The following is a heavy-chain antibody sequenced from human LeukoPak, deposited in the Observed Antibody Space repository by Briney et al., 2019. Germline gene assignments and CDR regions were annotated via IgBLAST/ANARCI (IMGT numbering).Heavy chain of an antibody. V-gene: IGHV3-23*01. Sequence: GGSLRLSCAASGFTFNNYAMSWVRQAPGKGLEWVSSITGGGRTYYADSVKGRFTISRDNSKSTLYLQMNSLRAEDTAFYYYAKDGPDSSGYYMVRFLDYWGQGTLVTVSS. J-gene: IGHJ4*02. D-gene: IGHD3-22*01. CDR1: GFTFNNYA. CDR2: ITGGGRT. CDR3: AKDGPDSSGYYMVRFLDY.